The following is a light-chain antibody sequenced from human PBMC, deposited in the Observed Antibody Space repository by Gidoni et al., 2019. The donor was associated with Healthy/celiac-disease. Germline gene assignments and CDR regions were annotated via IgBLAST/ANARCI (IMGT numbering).Light chain of an antibody. Sequence: QSVLTQPPSASGTPGQRVTIPCSGSSSHIGSNTVNWYQQHPGTAPKLLIYSNNQRPSTAPDRFSGSKSGTSASLAISGLQSEDEAYYYCAAWDDSLNGVVFGGGTKLTVL. CDR3: AAWDDSLNGVV. CDR2: SNN. J-gene: IGLJ2*01. V-gene: IGLV1-44*01. CDR1: SSHIGSNT.